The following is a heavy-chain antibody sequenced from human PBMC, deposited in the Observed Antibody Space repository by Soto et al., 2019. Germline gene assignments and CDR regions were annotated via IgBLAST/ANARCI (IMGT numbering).Heavy chain of an antibody. CDR2: MKPNSGNT. V-gene: IGHV1-8*01. D-gene: IGHD3-10*01. CDR1: GYTFTSYD. CDR3: ARGGTMVRGVIMYTDY. J-gene: IGHJ4*02. Sequence: QVQLVQSGAEVKKPGASVKVSCKASGYTFTSYDINWVRQATGQGLEWMGWMKPNSGNTGYAQKFQGRVTMTRNTSISTAYMELSSLRSEETAVYCCARGGTMVRGVIMYTDYWGQGTLVTVSS.